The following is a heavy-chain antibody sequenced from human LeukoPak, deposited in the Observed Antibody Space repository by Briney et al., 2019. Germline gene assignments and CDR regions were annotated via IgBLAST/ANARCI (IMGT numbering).Heavy chain of an antibody. J-gene: IGHJ4*02. CDR3: VRDPEALDY. CDR2: ITGSSNPI. CDR1: GFTFSTYS. V-gene: IGHV3-48*02. Sequence: PGWSLRLSCAASGFTFSTYSMNWVRQAPGKGLEWVSYITGSSNPIYYADSVKGRFTISRDNAKNSLYLQMNSLRDEDTAVYYCVRDPEALDYWGQGTLVTVSS.